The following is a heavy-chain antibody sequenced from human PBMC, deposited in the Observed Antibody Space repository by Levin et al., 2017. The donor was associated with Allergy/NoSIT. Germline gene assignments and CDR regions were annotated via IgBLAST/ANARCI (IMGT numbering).Heavy chain of an antibody. CDR2: IRKKPNSYST. CDR1: GFTFSDHF. CDR3: ARVLDYYDSSGYSVDAFDI. D-gene: IGHD3-22*01. J-gene: IGHJ3*02. V-gene: IGHV3-72*01. Sequence: GGSLRLSCAASGFTFSDHFMEWVRQAPGQGLEWVGRIRKKPNSYSTTYAASVKGRFIISRDDSKTSVYLQMNSLKTEDTAVYYCARVLDYYDSSGYSVDAFDIWGQWTMVTVSS.